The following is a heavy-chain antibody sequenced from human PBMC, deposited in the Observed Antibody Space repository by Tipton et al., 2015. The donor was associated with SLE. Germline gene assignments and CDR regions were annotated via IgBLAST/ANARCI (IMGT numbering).Heavy chain of an antibody. J-gene: IGHJ4*02. V-gene: IGHV3-64*02. D-gene: IGHD1-1*01. CDR1: GFTFSSYG. CDR2: ISSNGGST. CDR3: ARVGVTGTLDW. Sequence: GSLRLSCAVSGFTFSSYGMHWVRQAPGKGLEYVSSISSNGGSTYYADSVKGRFTISRDNSKNTLYLQMGSLRAEDMAVYYCARVGVTGTLDWWGQGTLVTVSS.